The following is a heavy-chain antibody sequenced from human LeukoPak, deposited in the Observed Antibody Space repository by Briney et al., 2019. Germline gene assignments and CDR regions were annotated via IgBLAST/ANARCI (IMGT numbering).Heavy chain of an antibody. CDR1: GYTFTSYY. Sequence: ASVNVSCKASGYTFTSYYMHWVRQAPGQGLEWMGIINPSGGSTSYAQKFQGRVTMTRDTSTSTVYMELSSLRSEDTAVYYCATEWSGQDAFDIWGQGTMVTVSS. CDR3: ATEWSGQDAFDI. V-gene: IGHV1-46*01. D-gene: IGHD2-15*01. CDR2: INPSGGST. J-gene: IGHJ3*02.